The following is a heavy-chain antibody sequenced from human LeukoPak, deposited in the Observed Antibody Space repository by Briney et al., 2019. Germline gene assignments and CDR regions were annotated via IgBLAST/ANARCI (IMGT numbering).Heavy chain of an antibody. Sequence: NPSETLSLTCAVYGGSFSGNYWSWIRQPPGKGLEWIGEINHSGSTNYNPSLKSRVTISVDTSKNQFSLKLSSVTAADTAVYYCARGTGTPVYYQYGLDVWGQGTTDTVSS. D-gene: IGHD1-1*01. J-gene: IGHJ6*02. CDR2: INHSGST. CDR3: ARGTGTPVYYQYGLDV. V-gene: IGHV4-34*01. CDR1: GGSFSGNY.